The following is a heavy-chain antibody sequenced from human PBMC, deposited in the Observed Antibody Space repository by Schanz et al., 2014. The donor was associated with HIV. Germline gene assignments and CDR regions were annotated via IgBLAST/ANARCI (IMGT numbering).Heavy chain of an antibody. CDR2: IWYDGNNK. Sequence: QVQLVESGGGVVQPGRSLRLSCAASGFTFSSYGMHWVRQAPGKGLEWVAVIWYDGNNKYYADSVKGRFTISRDNSKKTLYLQMNSLRAEDTAVYYCARGEAITYYYHYYGMDVWGQGTTVTVSS. J-gene: IGHJ6*02. V-gene: IGHV3-33*01. CDR3: ARGEAITYYYHYYGMDV. D-gene: IGHD1-20*01. CDR1: GFTFSSYG.